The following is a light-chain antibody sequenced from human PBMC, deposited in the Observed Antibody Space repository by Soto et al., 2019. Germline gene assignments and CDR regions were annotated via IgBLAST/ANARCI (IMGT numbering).Light chain of an antibody. CDR1: QSISSW. CDR2: DAS. Sequence: DIQMTQSPSTLSASAGDRVTMTCRASQSISSWLAWYQQKPGEAPKLLIYDASSLESGVPSRFSGSGSGTEFTLTISSLQPDDFATYYCQHYNSYSEAFGQGTKVDIK. CDR3: QHYNSYSEA. V-gene: IGKV1-5*01. J-gene: IGKJ1*01.